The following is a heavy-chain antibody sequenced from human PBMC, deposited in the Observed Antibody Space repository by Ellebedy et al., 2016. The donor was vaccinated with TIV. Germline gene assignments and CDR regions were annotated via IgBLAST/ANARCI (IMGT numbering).Heavy chain of an antibody. J-gene: IGHJ4*02. CDR1: GYSISRGYY. V-gene: IGHV4-38-2*02. Sequence: SETLSLTCTVSGYSISRGYYWGWIRQPPGKGLEWIGSIYHSGSTYYNPSLKSRITISVDTSKNQFSLKLSSVTAADTAVYYCARDSFTGFSSSYSFDFWGQGTLVTVSS. CDR3: ARDSFTGFSSSYSFDF. D-gene: IGHD6-19*01. CDR2: IYHSGST.